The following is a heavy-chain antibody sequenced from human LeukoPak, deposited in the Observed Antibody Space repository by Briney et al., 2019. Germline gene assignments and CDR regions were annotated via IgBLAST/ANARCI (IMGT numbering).Heavy chain of an antibody. CDR2: INHSGST. J-gene: IGHJ3*02. CDR1: GGSFSGYY. V-gene: IGHV4-34*01. CDR3: ARYPTQNAFDI. Sequence: PSETLSLTCAVYGGSFSGYYWSWIRQPPGKGLEWIGEINHSGSTNYIPSLKSRVTISVDTSKNQFSLKLSSVTAADTAVYYCARYPTQNAFDIWGQGTMVTVSS.